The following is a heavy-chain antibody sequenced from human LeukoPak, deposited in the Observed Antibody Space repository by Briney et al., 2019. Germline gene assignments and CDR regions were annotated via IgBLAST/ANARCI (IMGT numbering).Heavy chain of an antibody. Sequence: TPSEALSLTCTVSGGSISSSSYYWGWIRQPPGKGLEWIGSIYYSGSTYYNPSLKSRVTISVDTSKNQFSLKLSSVTAADTAVYYCARTYYGSGYNFDYWGQGTLVTVSS. V-gene: IGHV4-39*07. CDR3: ARTYYGSGYNFDY. CDR2: IYYSGST. J-gene: IGHJ4*02. CDR1: GGSISSSSYY. D-gene: IGHD3-10*01.